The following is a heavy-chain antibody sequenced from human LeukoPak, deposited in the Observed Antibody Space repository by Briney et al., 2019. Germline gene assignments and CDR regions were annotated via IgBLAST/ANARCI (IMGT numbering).Heavy chain of an antibody. CDR3: ARGPYYFDY. Sequence: NPSETLSLTCTVSGGSISSNYWSWIRQPPGKGLEWIGYIYYSGSTNYNPSLKSRVTISVDTSKNQFSLKLSSVTAADTAVYYCARGPYYFDYWGQGTLVTVSS. CDR2: IYYSGST. CDR1: GGSISSNY. V-gene: IGHV4-59*01. J-gene: IGHJ4*02.